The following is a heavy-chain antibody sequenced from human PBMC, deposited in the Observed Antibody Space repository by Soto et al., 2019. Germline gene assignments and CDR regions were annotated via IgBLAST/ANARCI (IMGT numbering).Heavy chain of an antibody. D-gene: IGHD3-16*01. V-gene: IGHV1-8*01. J-gene: IGHJ6*02. CDR3: ARGNPFNYAGFDV. CDR2: MNAKSGDT. Sequence: QAHLEQSGAEVKRPGASVKVSCKASGYTFSEFDINWLRQASGQGPEWMGWMNAKSGDTFFAKRFQGKFTMTWDTSLSTAYMEVGSLTSDDTAMYYCARGNPFNYAGFDVWGQGTTVAVSS. CDR1: GYTFSEFD.